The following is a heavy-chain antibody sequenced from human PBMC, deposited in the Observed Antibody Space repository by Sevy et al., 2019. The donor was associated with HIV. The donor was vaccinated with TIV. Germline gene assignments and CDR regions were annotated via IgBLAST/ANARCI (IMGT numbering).Heavy chain of an antibody. CDR1: GYTFTSYD. D-gene: IGHD3-3*01. CDR2: MNPNSGNT. CDR3: ARTYYDFWSGYYVWFDP. V-gene: IGHV1-8*01. J-gene: IGHJ5*02. Sequence: ASVKVSCKASGYTFTSYDINWVRQATGQGLEWMGWMNPNSGNTGYAQKFQGRVTMTRNTPISTAYMELSSLRSEDTAVYYCARTYYDFWSGYYVWFDPWGQGTLVTVSS.